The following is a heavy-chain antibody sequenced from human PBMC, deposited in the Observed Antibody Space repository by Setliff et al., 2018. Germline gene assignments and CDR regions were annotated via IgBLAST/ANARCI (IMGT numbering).Heavy chain of an antibody. J-gene: IGHJ4*02. CDR1: GGSFSGYY. V-gene: IGHV4-34*01. CDR3: ASQEPLYSSGWYYFDY. D-gene: IGHD6-19*01. Sequence: PSETLSLTCAVYGGSFSGYYWSWIRQPPGKGLEWIGEINHSGSTNYNPSLKSRVTISVDTSKNQFSLKLSSVTAADTAVYYCASQEPLYSSGWYYFDYWGQGTPVTVSS. CDR2: INHSGST.